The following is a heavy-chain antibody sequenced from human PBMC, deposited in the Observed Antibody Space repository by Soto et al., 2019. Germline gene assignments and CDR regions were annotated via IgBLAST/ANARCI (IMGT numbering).Heavy chain of an antibody. CDR2: IYYSGST. CDR1: GGSISSYY. V-gene: IGHV4-59*01. CDR3: ARLFSSSWYYFDY. J-gene: IGHJ4*02. D-gene: IGHD6-13*01. Sequence: PSETLSLTCTVSGGSISSYYWSWIRQPPGKGLEWIGYIYYSGSTNYNPSLKSRVTISVDTSKNQFSLKLSSVTAADTAVYYCARLFSSSWYYFDYWGQGTLVTVS.